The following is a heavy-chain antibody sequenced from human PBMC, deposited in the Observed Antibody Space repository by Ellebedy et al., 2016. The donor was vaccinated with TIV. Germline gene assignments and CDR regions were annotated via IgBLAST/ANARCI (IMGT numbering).Heavy chain of an antibody. V-gene: IGHV3-30-3*01. D-gene: IGHD4-11*01. Sequence: GESLKISCAASGFTFSSYAMYWVRQAPGKGLVWVASISYDGSNKYYADSVKGRFTISRDNSKNTLYLQMNSLRAEDTALYYCARDRHSNYVDPLDHWGQGTLVTVSS. J-gene: IGHJ4*02. CDR1: GFTFSSYA. CDR2: ISYDGSNK. CDR3: ARDRHSNYVDPLDH.